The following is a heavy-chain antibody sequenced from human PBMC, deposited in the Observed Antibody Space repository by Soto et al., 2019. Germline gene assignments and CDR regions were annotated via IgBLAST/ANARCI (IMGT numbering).Heavy chain of an antibody. CDR2: MSYDGSNK. J-gene: IGHJ4*02. CDR3: ARDGGAY. CDR1: GFTFSSYA. D-gene: IGHD3-16*01. Sequence: QVQLVESGGGVVQPGRSLRLSCAASGFTFSSYAMHWVRRAPGKGLEWMAVMSYDGSNKYYADSVKGRFTISRDTSKNTMYLPMNSLRPEVTALYYCARDGGAYWGQGTLVIVSS. V-gene: IGHV3-30-3*01.